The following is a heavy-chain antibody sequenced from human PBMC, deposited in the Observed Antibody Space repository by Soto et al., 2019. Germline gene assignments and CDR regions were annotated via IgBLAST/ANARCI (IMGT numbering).Heavy chain of an antibody. V-gene: IGHV3-15*07. J-gene: IGHJ6*02. D-gene: IGHD2-2*01. CDR3: TTSATCSSTSCYPDDYYYYGMDV. CDR1: GFTFNNAA. Sequence: GGSLRLSCAASGFTFNNAAMNWVRQGPGKGLEWVGRIKSKTDGGTTDYAAPVKGRFTISRDDSKNTLYLQMNSLKTEDTAVYYCTTSATCSSTSCYPDDYYYYGMDVWGQETTVTVSS. CDR2: IKSKTDGGTT.